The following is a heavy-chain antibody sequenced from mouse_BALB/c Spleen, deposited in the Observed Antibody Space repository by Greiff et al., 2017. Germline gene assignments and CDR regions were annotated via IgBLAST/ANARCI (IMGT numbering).Heavy chain of an antibody. J-gene: IGHJ4*01. CDR1: GFTFSSYT. D-gene: IGHD1-1*01. CDR2: ISNGGGST. V-gene: IGHV5-12-2*01. Sequence: EVQRVESGGGLVQPGGSLKLSCAASGFTFSSYTMSWVRQTPEKRLEWVAYISNGGGSTYYPDTVKGRFTISRDNAKNTLYLQMSSLKSEDTAMYYCARHGYYYGSSPYAMDYWGQGTSVTVSS. CDR3: ARHGYYYGSSPYAMDY.